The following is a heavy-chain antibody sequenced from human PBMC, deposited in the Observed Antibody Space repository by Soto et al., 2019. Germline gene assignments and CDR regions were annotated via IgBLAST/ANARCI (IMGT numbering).Heavy chain of an antibody. D-gene: IGHD5-12*01. Sequence: SVKVSCKASGGTFSGYAISWVRQAPGQGLEWMGGIIPIFGTANYAQKFQGRVTITADESTSTAYMELSSLRSEDTAVYYCARVRGGYDWYYFDYWGQGTLVTVSS. CDR2: IIPIFGTA. CDR1: GGTFSGYA. J-gene: IGHJ4*02. V-gene: IGHV1-69*13. CDR3: ARVRGGYDWYYFDY.